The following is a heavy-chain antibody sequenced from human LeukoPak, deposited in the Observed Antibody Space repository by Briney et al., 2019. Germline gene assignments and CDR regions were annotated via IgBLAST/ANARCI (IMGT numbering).Heavy chain of an antibody. CDR3: ARDLSWLLDY. J-gene: IGHJ4*02. D-gene: IGHD5-12*01. CDR2: INPNSGGT. V-gene: IGHV1-2*02. Sequence: ASVKVSCNASGYIFTGSYMHWVRQAPGQGLEWMGWINPNSGGTNYAQNFQGRVTMTRDTSISTAYMELSRLRSDDTAVYYCARDLSWLLDYWGQGTLVTVSS. CDR1: GYIFTGSY.